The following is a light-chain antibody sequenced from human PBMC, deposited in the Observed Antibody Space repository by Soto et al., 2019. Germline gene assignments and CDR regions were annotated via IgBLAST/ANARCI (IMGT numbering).Light chain of an antibody. CDR1: SSNIGAGYD. CDR2: GNN. CDR3: QSYDSSLSGVL. V-gene: IGLV1-40*01. J-gene: IGLJ2*01. Sequence: QAVVTQPPSVSGAPGQRVTISCTGSSSNIGAGYDVYWYQQLPGTAPKLLIYGNNNRPSGVPDRFSGSKSGTSGSLAITGLQAEDEADYYCQSYDSSLSGVLFGGGTQLTVL.